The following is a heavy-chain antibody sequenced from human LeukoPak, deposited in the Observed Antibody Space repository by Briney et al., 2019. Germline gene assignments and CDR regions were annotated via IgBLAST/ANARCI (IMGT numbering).Heavy chain of an antibody. Sequence: ASVKVSCKASGYTFTSYYLHWVRQAPGQGLEWMGIINPSGGSTSYAQKFQGRVTMTRDTSTSTVYMELSSLRSDDTAVYYCARLRADHFDYWGQGTLVTVSS. CDR3: ARLRADHFDY. J-gene: IGHJ4*02. D-gene: IGHD5-12*01. V-gene: IGHV1-46*01. CDR2: INPSGGST. CDR1: GYTFTSYY.